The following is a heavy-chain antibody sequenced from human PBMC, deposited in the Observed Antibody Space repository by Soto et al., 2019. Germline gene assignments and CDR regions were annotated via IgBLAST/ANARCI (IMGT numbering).Heavy chain of an antibody. D-gene: IGHD2-8*01. Sequence: EVQLLESGGGLVQPGGSLRLSCAASGFTFSNYAMTWVRQAPGQGLEWVSVISGGGDTTYYADSVRGRFTISRDYSKNTVDLQMNSLRAEDKAIYYCAKDSAETALGVFGFWGRWTTVTVSS. CDR3: AKDSAETALGVFGF. J-gene: IGHJ3*01. CDR1: GFTFSNYA. V-gene: IGHV3-23*01. CDR2: ISGGGDTT.